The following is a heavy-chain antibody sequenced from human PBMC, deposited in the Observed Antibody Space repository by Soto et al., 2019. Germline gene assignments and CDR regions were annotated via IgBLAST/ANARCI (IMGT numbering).Heavy chain of an antibody. CDR1: GYTFINYY. CDR3: ARGGNGYDILTGFSLHY. D-gene: IGHD3-9*01. CDR2: INPMGGST. J-gene: IGHJ4*02. V-gene: IGHV1-46*01. Sequence: ASVKVSCKASGYTFINYYIHWVRQAPGQGLEWMAIINPMGGSTNYAQEFQGRVTLTSDTSTSTVYMELSSLRFEDTAVYYCARGGNGYDILTGFSLHYWGQGTLVTVSS.